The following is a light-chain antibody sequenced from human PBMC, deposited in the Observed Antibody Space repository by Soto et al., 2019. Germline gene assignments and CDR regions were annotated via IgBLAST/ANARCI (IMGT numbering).Light chain of an antibody. CDR3: QQSDSTPYT. CDR2: DAS. Sequence: DIPMTKSASSLSASVGDRVTITCRASQTISTYLNWYQQNPGKAPRLLIYDASSLLSGVPSRFSGSGSGTDFTLTIASLQPEDFSTYYCQQSDSTPYTFGQGTKVEI. V-gene: IGKV1-39*01. CDR1: QTISTY. J-gene: IGKJ2*01.